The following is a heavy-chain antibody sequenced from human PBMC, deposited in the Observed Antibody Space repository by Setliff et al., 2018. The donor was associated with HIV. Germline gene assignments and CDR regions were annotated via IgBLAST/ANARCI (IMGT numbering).Heavy chain of an antibody. Sequence: GASLKISCKGSGYTFTNYWIAWVRQMPGKGLEWMGIIYPGDSDTRYSPSFQGQVTISADKSISTAYLQWSSLKASDTAMYYCARLSVVTATRIYYFDYWGQGTLVTVSS. CDR3: ARLSVVTATRIYYFDY. J-gene: IGHJ4*02. D-gene: IGHD2-21*02. V-gene: IGHV5-51*01. CDR1: GYTFTNYW. CDR2: IYPGDSDT.